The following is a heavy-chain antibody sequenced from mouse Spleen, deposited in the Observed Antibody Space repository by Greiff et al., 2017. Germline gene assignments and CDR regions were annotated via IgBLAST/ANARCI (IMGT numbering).Heavy chain of an antibody. Sequence: VQLQQSGTVLARPGASVKMSCKASGYTFTSYWMHWVKQRPGQGLEWIGAIYPGNSDTSYNQKFKGKAKLTAVTSASTAYMELSSLTNEDSAVYYCTRRSYDYDYYAMDYWGQGTSVTVSS. D-gene: IGHD2-4*01. CDR3: TRRSYDYDYYAMDY. CDR1: GYTFTSYW. V-gene: IGHV1-5*01. CDR2: IYPGNSDT. J-gene: IGHJ4*01.